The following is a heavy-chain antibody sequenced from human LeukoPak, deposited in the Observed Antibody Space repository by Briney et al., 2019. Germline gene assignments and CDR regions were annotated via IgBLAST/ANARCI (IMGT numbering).Heavy chain of an antibody. CDR3: ARENYYDTSD. V-gene: IGHV3-23*01. D-gene: IGHD3-22*01. CDR2: ISPRGDIK. J-gene: IGHJ4*02. Sequence: GGTLRLSCAASGFTFSRHGMNWVRQAPGKGLEWVSGISPRGDIKYYADSVKGRFSISRDNSRNTLYLEVSSLTAEDAAVYYCARENYYDTSDWGQGTLVTVSS. CDR1: GFTFSRHG.